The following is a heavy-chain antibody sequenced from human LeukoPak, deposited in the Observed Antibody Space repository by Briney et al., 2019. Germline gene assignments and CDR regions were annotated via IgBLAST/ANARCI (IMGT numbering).Heavy chain of an antibody. V-gene: IGHV1-2*02. CDR1: GYTFSGFY. CDR3: ARVDPSNWGSDY. Sequence: ASVKVSCKASGYTFSGFYIHWVRQAPGQGLEWMGWINPNSGTNYAQKFQGRVTMTRDTSSTTAYMELRRLKSDDTAVYYCARVDPSNWGSDYWGQGTLVTVSS. D-gene: IGHD7-27*01. J-gene: IGHJ4*02. CDR2: INPNSGT.